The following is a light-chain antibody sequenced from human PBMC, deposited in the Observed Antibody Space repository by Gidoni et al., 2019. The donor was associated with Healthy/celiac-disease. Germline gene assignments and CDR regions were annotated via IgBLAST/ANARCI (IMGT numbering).Light chain of an antibody. V-gene: IGKV1-39*01. Sequence: DIQLTQSPSSLSSSVGHRVTITCRASQSISSYSTWYQQKPGQAPKLLLYAAPSWQRGVPSRFSGSGSGTDFPLTISSLQPEDFATYYCQQSYSTHTFGQGTKLEIK. CDR1: QSISSY. CDR3: QQSYSTHT. CDR2: AAP. J-gene: IGKJ2*01.